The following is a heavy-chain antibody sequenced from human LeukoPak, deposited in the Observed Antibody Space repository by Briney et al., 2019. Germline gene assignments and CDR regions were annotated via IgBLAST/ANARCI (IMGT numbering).Heavy chain of an antibody. CDR3: ARDTYCSAASCFPYYMDV. J-gene: IGHJ6*03. CDR1: GYTFADYG. Sequence: ASVKVSCKASGYTFADYGINWVRQAPGQGLEWLGWINTYYGNTEYTQKLQDRVTLTTDTSTSIAYMELRSLRSDDTAVYYCARDTYCSAASCFPYYMDVWGTGTTVTVSS. D-gene: IGHD2-15*01. V-gene: IGHV1-18*01. CDR2: INTYYGNT.